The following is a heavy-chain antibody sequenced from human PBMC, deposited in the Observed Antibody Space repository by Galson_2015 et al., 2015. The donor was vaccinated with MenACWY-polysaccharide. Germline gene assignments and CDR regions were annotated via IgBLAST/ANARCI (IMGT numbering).Heavy chain of an antibody. Sequence: SLRLSCAASGFPFSDSWMTWIRQAPGEGLEWVSHIKSAGSTTDNADSVKGRFIISRDNAKNTLYLEMNSLRAEDTAVYYCANSISGGTLDYWGQGSLVTVSS. V-gene: IGHV3-74*01. CDR2: IKSAGSTT. CDR3: ANSISGGTLDY. D-gene: IGHD4-23*01. CDR1: GFPFSDSW. J-gene: IGHJ4*02.